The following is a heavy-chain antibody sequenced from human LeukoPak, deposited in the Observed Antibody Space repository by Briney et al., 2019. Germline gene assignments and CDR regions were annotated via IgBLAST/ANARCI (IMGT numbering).Heavy chain of an antibody. V-gene: IGHV4-61*02. Sequence: PSQTLSLTCTVSGGSISSGSYYWSWIRQPAGKGLEWIGRIYTRGSTNYNPSLKSRVTISVDTSKNQFSLKLSSVTAADTAVYYCARGRRGYSYGQYYFDYWGQGTLVTVSS. CDR3: ARGRRGYSYGQYYFDY. J-gene: IGHJ4*02. CDR2: IYTRGST. CDR1: GGSISSGSYY. D-gene: IGHD5-18*01.